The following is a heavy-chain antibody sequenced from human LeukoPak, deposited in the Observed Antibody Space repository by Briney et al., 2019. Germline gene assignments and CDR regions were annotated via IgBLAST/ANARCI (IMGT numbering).Heavy chain of an antibody. CDR1: GGSITSYY. J-gene: IGHJ4*02. V-gene: IGHV4-4*07. CDR3: ARDRPTVWGSGSYYDY. CDR2: IYITGST. Sequence: PSETLSLTCTVSGGSITSYYWSWIRQSAGKGLEWIGRIYITGSTTYNPSLKSRVTMSLDTSKNQFSLKLSSVTAADTAVYYCARDRPTVWGSGSYYDYWGQGTLVTVSS. D-gene: IGHD3-10*01.